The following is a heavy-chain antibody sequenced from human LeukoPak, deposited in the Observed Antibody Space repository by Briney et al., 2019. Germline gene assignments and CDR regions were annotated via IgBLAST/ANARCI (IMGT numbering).Heavy chain of an antibody. CDR2: INHSGST. CDR3: ASNSGWYEYYFDY. V-gene: IGHV4-34*01. CDR1: GGSFSGYY. D-gene: IGHD6-19*01. J-gene: IGHJ4*02. Sequence: SETLSLTCVVYGGSFSGYYWSWIRQPPGKGLEWIGEINHSGSTNYNPSLESRVTISVDTTKNQFSLKLSSVTAADTAVYYCASNSGWYEYYFDYWGQGTLVTVSS.